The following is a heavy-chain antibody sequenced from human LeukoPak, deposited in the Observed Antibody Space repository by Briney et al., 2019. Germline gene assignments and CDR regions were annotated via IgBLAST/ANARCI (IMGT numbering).Heavy chain of an antibody. CDR2: VSGSGVAT. CDR1: GFTFGTYA. J-gene: IGHJ4*02. CDR3: ATSSDWPYYFHY. V-gene: IGHV3-23*01. Sequence: PGGSLRLSCAASGFTFGTYAMNWVRQAPGKGLEWASTVSGSGVATYFADSVKGRFTISRDNSKNTVFLEMNNLRAEDAAVYYCATSSDWPYYFHYWGQGTLVTVSS. D-gene: IGHD2-21*01.